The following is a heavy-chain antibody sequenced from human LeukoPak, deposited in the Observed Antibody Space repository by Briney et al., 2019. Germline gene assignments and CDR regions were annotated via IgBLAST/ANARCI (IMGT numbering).Heavy chain of an antibody. V-gene: IGHV1-18*01. CDR1: GGTFSSYA. CDR3: ARDRASLAVADSRTSDF. Sequence: ASVKVSCKASGGTFSSYAISWVRQAPGQGLEWMGWISAYNGNTNYAQNFQDRVTLTTDTSTSTAYMELGSLRSDDTAVYYCARDRASLAVADSRTSDFWGQGTLVTVSS. J-gene: IGHJ4*02. D-gene: IGHD6-19*01. CDR2: ISAYNGNT.